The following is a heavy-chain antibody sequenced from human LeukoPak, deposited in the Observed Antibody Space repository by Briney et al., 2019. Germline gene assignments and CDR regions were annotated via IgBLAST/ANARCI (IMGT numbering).Heavy chain of an antibody. CDR2: LNQDGSVQ. D-gene: IGHD2-8*01. CDR3: ARDHNVADV. J-gene: IGHJ3*01. Sequence: GGSLRLSCEASGFTFSHYWMTWYRQAPGKGLEWVANLNQDGSVQAYGDSVRGRFTISRDNAKNSVYIQMSSLRVEDTAMYYCARDHNVADVWGQGTMVTVSS. CDR1: GFTFSHYW. V-gene: IGHV3-7*01.